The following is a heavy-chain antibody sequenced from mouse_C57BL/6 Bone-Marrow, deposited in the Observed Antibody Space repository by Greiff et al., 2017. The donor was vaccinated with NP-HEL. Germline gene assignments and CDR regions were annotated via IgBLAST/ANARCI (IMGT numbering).Heavy chain of an antibody. Sequence: EVQRVESGGGLVQPKGSLKLSCAASGFSFNTYAMNWVRQAPGKGLEWVARIRSKSNNYATYYADSVKDRFTISRDDSESMLYLQMNNLKTEDTAMYYCVKDDSQTWWYFDVWGTGTTVTVSS. V-gene: IGHV10-1*01. D-gene: IGHD2-12*01. CDR2: IRSKSNNYAT. CDR1: GFSFNTYA. J-gene: IGHJ1*03. CDR3: VKDDSQTWWYFDV.